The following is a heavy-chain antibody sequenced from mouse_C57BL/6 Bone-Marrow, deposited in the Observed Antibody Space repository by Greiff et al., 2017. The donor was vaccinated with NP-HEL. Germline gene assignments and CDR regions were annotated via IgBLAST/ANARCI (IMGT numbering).Heavy chain of an antibody. D-gene: IGHD1-1*01. Sequence: QVQLQQSGAELARPGASVKLSCKASGYTFTSYGISWVKQRPGQGLEWIGEIYPRSGNTYYNEKFKGKATLTADKSSSTAYMELRSLTSEDSAVYFCARPYGSSLDYWGQGTTLTVSS. V-gene: IGHV1-81*01. CDR1: GYTFTSYG. CDR2: IYPRSGNT. CDR3: ARPYGSSLDY. J-gene: IGHJ2*01.